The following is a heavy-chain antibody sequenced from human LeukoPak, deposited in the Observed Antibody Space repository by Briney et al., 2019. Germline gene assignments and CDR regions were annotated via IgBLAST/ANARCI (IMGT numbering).Heavy chain of an antibody. CDR1: GFTLSGYW. CDR2: IKQDGSEK. CDR3: ARGRVTFGY. J-gene: IGHJ4*02. V-gene: IGHV3-7*01. D-gene: IGHD2-21*02. Sequence: QAGGSLRLSCAASGFTLSGYWMSWVRQAPGKGLEWVANIKQDGSEKYCVDSVKGRFTISRDNARNSLYLQMNSLRAEDTALYYCARGRVTFGYWGQGTLVTVSS.